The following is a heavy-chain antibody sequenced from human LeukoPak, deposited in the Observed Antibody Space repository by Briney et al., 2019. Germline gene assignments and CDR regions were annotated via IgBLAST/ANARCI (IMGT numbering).Heavy chain of an antibody. CDR1: GFTFSSYA. Sequence: GGSLRLSCAASGFTFSSYAMSWVRQAPGKGLEWVSAISGSGGSAYYADSVKGRFTISRDNSKNTLYLQMNSLRAEDTAVYYCAKTGVYYDFWSGYSPLNLYDYWGQGTLVTVSS. J-gene: IGHJ4*02. D-gene: IGHD3-3*01. CDR2: ISGSGGSA. CDR3: AKTGVYYDFWSGYSPLNLYDY. V-gene: IGHV3-23*01.